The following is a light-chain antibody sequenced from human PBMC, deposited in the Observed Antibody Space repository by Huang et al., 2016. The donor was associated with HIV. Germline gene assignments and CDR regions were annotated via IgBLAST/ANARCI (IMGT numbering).Light chain of an antibody. CDR3: QQYNDWPLT. Sequence: EIVLTQSPATLPVSPGEGATLSCRASQSVSSNYLAWYQQKPGLAPRLLNYDASTRATGIPARFIGSGSRTEFTLTLSTLQSEDFAVCYCQQYNDWPLTFGGGTKVEIK. J-gene: IGKJ4*01. CDR1: QSVSSN. CDR2: DAS. V-gene: IGKV3-15*01.